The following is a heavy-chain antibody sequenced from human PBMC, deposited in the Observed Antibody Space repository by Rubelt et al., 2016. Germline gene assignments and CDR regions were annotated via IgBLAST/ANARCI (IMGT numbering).Heavy chain of an antibody. J-gene: IGHJ4*02. CDR2: FNADSGTT. V-gene: IGHV1-3*01. Sequence: QVQLVQSGAEVRKPGASVKVSCKASGYTFTHDVIHWVRQAPGQRPEWLGWFNADSGTTRYSEHFQGGVTITRDTCATTVDMELSSLRSEDTAVYFCATGPLGGWSEYWGQGTQVTVSS. D-gene: IGHD6-19*01. CDR3: ATGPLGGWSEY. CDR1: GYTFTHDV.